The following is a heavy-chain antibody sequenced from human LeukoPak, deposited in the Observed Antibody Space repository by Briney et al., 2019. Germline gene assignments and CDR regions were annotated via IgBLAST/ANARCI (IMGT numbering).Heavy chain of an antibody. CDR1: GFTFSTYW. CDR3: AGIYGGRGGGTFDY. CDR2: IKQDGSEK. J-gene: IGHJ4*02. Sequence: GGSLRLSCAASGFTFSTYWMSWVRQAPGKGLEWVANIKQDGSEKYYVDSVKGRFTISRDNAKNSLYLQMNSLRAEDTAVYYCAGIYGGRGGGTFDYWGQGALVTVSS. D-gene: IGHD5-12*01. V-gene: IGHV3-7*01.